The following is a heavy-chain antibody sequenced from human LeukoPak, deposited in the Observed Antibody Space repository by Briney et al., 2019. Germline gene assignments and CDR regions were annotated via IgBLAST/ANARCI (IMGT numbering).Heavy chain of an antibody. Sequence: ASVKVSCKASGYTFSSYDINWVRQAPRQGLEWMGWINPSSGNTGYAQELQGRVAMTRDTSISTAYMELSSLISDDTAVYYCTRGGTIYDTILEDPFDIWGQGTMVTVSS. CDR3: TRGGTIYDTILEDPFDI. J-gene: IGHJ3*02. CDR2: INPSSGNT. CDR1: GYTFSSYD. V-gene: IGHV1-8*01. D-gene: IGHD3-22*01.